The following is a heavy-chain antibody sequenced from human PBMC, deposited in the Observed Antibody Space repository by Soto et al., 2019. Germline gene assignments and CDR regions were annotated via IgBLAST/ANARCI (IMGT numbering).Heavy chain of an antibody. CDR2: ISVYNGNT. J-gene: IGHJ4*02. V-gene: IGHV1-18*01. D-gene: IGHD2-15*01. CDR3: ERDLSVDLIDY. Sequence: QVQLVQSGAEVKKPGASVKVSCKASDYTFTSYGISWVRQAPGKGLEWVGWISVYNGNTKYAQKLKGRVTMNTVPSTRTAYMELMSLRSDDTAGYYCERDLSVDLIDYCGQGPLVAGSS. CDR1: DYTFTSYG.